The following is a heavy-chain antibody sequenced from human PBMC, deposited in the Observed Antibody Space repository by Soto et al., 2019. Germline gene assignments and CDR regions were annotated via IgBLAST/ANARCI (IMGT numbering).Heavy chain of an antibody. V-gene: IGHV3-48*01. CDR2: ISSSSSTI. J-gene: IGHJ3*02. CDR3: ARDRRAVAGTPDDAFDI. CDR1: GFTFSSYS. Sequence: EVQLVESGGGLVQPGGSLRLSCAASGFTFSSYSMNWVRQAPGKGLEWVSYISSSSSTIYYADSVKGRFTISRDNAKNSLYRQMNSLRAEDTAVYYCARDRRAVAGTPDDAFDIWGQGTMVTVSS. D-gene: IGHD6-19*01.